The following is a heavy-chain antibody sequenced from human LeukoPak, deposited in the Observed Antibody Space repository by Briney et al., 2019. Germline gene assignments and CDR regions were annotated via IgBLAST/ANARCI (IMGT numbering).Heavy chain of an antibody. D-gene: IGHD5-18*01. CDR1: GFTFSSYN. J-gene: IGHJ4*02. CDR3: ARRATTERGQSYGLDY. Sequence: GGSLRLSCVVSGFTFSSYNMNWVRQAPGKGLEWVSSIGTSNSYIYYADSVTGRFTISRDNAKNSLYLQMNSLRDEDTAVYYCARRATTERGQSYGLDYWGQGTLVTVSS. V-gene: IGHV3-21*01. CDR2: IGTSNSYI.